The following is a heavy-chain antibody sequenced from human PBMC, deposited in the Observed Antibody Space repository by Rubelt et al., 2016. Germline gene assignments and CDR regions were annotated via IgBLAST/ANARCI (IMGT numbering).Heavy chain of an antibody. V-gene: IGHV5-10-1*03. J-gene: IGHJ6*02. D-gene: IGHD3/OR15-3a*01. Sequence: EVQLVQSGAEVKKPGESLRISCKGSGYSFTSYWISWVRQMHGKGLEWMGRIDPSDSYTNYSHVTTSALQSCITASVQWMRLKDSETGNYFGAGRTMGRGTGARTEYFYGMDDRGQGTLVTVSS. CDR1: GYSFTSYW. CDR2: IDPSDSYT. CDR3: AGRTMGRGTGARTEYFYGMDD.